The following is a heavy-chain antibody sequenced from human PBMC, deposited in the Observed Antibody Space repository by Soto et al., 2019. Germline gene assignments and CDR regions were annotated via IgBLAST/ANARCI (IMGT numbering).Heavy chain of an antibody. CDR1: GYTFTSYA. CDR2: INAGNGNT. V-gene: IGHV1-3*01. D-gene: IGHD2-15*01. J-gene: IGHJ5*02. Sequence: ASVKVSCKASGYTFTSYAMHWVRQAPGQRLEWMGWINAGNGNTKYSQKFQGRVTITRDTSASTAYMELSSLRSEDTAVYYCARDSVPYCSGGRCYHNWFDPWGQGNLVTVSS. CDR3: ARDSVPYCSGGRCYHNWFDP.